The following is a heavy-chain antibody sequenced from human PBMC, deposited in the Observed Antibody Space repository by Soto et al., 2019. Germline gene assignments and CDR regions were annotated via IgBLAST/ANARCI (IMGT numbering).Heavy chain of an antibody. D-gene: IGHD6-13*01. CDR2: IYYSGST. CDR3: ARERPDGSRLDP. CDR1: GGSISSSGYY. V-gene: IGHV4-30-4*08. Sequence: NPSETLSLTCTVSGGSISSSGYYWSWIRQHPGKGLEWIGYIYYSGSTYYNPSLKSRVTISVDTSKNQFSLKLSSVTAADTAVYYCARERPDGSRLDPWGQGTLVTVSS. J-gene: IGHJ5*02.